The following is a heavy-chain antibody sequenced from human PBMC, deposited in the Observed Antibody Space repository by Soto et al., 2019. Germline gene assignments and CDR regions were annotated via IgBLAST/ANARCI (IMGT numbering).Heavy chain of an antibody. J-gene: IGHJ4*02. CDR1: GFTFSNYG. CDR2: IRDDGINK. D-gene: IGHD3-10*01. CDR3: ARDLSGTIDY. Sequence: QVQLVESGGGVVQPGRSLRLSCATSGFTFSNYGMHWVRQAPGKGLEWVAVIRDDGINKYYADSVKGRFTISRDKSKKRLYLEMNSLRSENTAVFYCARDLSGTIDYWGQGTLVTVSS. V-gene: IGHV3-33*01.